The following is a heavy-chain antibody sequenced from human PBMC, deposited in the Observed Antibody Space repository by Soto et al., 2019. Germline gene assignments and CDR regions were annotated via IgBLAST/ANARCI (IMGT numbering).Heavy chain of an antibody. CDR3: ARGGKYSSGWPFDY. D-gene: IGHD6-19*01. V-gene: IGHV1-8*01. Sequence: VASVKVSCKASGYTFTSYDINWVRQATGQGLEWMGWMNPNSGNTGYAQKFQGRVTMARNTSISTAYMELSSLRSEDTAVYYCARGGKYSSGWPFDYWGQGTLVTVSS. J-gene: IGHJ4*02. CDR1: GYTFTSYD. CDR2: MNPNSGNT.